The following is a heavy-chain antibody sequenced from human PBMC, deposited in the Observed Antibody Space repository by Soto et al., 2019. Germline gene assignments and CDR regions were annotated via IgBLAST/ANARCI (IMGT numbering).Heavy chain of an antibody. J-gene: IGHJ4*02. D-gene: IGHD6-13*01. V-gene: IGHV3-23*01. CDR1: GFTFSSYA. CDR3: AKGPPPPYSSTWYYFDS. Sequence: GGSLRLSCSASGFTFSSYAMSWVRQAPGKGLESVSAISGSGGSTYYADSVKGRFTISRDNSKNTLYLQMDSLGAEDTAVYYCAKGPPPPYSSTWYYFDSWGQGILVTVSS. CDR2: ISGSGGST.